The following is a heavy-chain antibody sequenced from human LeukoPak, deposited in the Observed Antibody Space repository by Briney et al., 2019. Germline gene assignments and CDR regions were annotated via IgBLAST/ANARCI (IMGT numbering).Heavy chain of an antibody. CDR1: GYTFTSYY. Sequence: ASVKVSCKASGYTFTSYYMDWVRQAPGQGLEWMGIINPSGGSTSYAQKFQGRVTMTRDMSTSTVYMELSSLRSDDTAVYYCARAGVGATTFFDYWGQGTLVTVSS. CDR2: INPSGGST. V-gene: IGHV1-46*01. CDR3: ARAGVGATTFFDY. D-gene: IGHD1-26*01. J-gene: IGHJ4*02.